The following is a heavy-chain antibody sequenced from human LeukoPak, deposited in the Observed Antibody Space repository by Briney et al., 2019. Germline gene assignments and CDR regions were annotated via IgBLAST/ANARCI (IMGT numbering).Heavy chain of an antibody. CDR3: AKGGRHSSSWNEY. CDR2: ISWNSGSK. V-gene: IGHV3-9*01. J-gene: IGHJ4*02. D-gene: IGHD6-13*01. Sequence: GGSLRLSCAASGFTFDDYAMLWVRQAPGKGLEWVSSISWNSGSKVYADSVKGRLTISRDNAKNSLYLQMNSLRVEDTALYYCAKGGRHSSSWNEYWGQGTLVTVSS. CDR1: GFTFDDYA.